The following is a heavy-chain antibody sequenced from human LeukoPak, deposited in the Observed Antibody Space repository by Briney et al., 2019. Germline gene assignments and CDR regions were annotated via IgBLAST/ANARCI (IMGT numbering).Heavy chain of an antibody. CDR1: GYTFTSYG. CDR3: ARDDLTCSGGSCYNYYYYYGMDV. CDR2: ISAYNGNT. Sequence: ASVKVSCKASGYTFTSYGISWVRQAPGQGLEWMGWISAYNGNTNYAQKLQGRVTMTTDTSTSTAYMELRSLRSDDTAVYYCARDDLTCSGGSCYNYYYYYGMDVWGQGTTVTVSS. D-gene: IGHD2-15*01. J-gene: IGHJ6*02. V-gene: IGHV1-18*01.